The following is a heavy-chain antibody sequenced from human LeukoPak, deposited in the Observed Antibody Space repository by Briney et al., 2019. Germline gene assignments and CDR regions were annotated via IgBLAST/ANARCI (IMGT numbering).Heavy chain of an antibody. CDR3: ARTGDRGGFDY. CDR2: ISGSGTNI. D-gene: IGHD7-27*01. V-gene: IGHV3-11*01. CDR1: GFTFSDYY. J-gene: IGHJ4*02. Sequence: GGSLRLSCAASGFTFSDYYMSWIRQAPGKGLEWISYISGSGTNIYYADSVRGRFTISGDNAKNSLYPQMNGLRAEDTAVYYCARTGDRGGFDYWGQGTLVTVSS.